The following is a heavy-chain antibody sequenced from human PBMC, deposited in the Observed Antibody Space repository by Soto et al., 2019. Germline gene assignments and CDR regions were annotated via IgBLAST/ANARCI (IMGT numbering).Heavy chain of an antibody. Sequence: EVQLLESGGGLVQPGGSLGLSCAASGLPFSTYAMAWVRQAPGKGLEWVSSISASGGSTHYADSVKSRFIISRDNSKTTLYLQMDSLRVEDTAVYYCARRPAQSNTWGQGTLVTVSS. CDR1: GLPFSTYA. CDR3: ARRPAQSNT. J-gene: IGHJ5*02. V-gene: IGHV3-23*01. CDR2: ISASGGST.